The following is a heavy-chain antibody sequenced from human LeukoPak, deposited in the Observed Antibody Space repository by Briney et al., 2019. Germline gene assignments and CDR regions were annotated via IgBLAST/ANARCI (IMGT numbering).Heavy chain of an antibody. Sequence: GGSLRLSCAASGFTLSTYSMNWVRQAPGKGLEWVSSISSSSSYIYYADSLKGRFTISRDNSKNTLYLQMNSLRAEDTAVYYCAKEDSIAVAGTGDYWGQGTLVTVSS. D-gene: IGHD6-19*01. V-gene: IGHV3-21*04. J-gene: IGHJ4*02. CDR2: ISSSSSYI. CDR1: GFTLSTYS. CDR3: AKEDSIAVAGTGDY.